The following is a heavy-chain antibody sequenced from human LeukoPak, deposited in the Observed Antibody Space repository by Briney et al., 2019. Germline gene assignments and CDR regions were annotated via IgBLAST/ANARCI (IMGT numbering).Heavy chain of an antibody. D-gene: IGHD2-21*02. CDR1: GDSISSYY. Sequence: PSETLSLTCSVSGDSISSYYWSWIRQPAGKGLEWIGRIYGSGSANYNPSLKSRVAMSVDTSKNQFSLELTSVTAADTALYYCARNGVTSGARNYYYYMDVWGKGTTVTVSS. V-gene: IGHV4-4*07. CDR3: ARNGVTSGARNYYYYMDV. J-gene: IGHJ6*03. CDR2: IYGSGSA.